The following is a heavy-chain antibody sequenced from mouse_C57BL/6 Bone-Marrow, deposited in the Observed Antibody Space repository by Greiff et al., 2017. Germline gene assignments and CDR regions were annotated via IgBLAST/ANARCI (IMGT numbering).Heavy chain of an antibody. CDR3: ASQAYYYGSRGGAMDY. Sequence: VKLMESGPGLVQPSPSLSITCTVSGFSLTSYGVHWVRQSPGKGLEWLGVIWSGGSTDYNAAFISRLSISKDNSKSQVFFKRNSLQADDTAIYYCASQAYYYGSRGGAMDYWGQGTSVTVSS. CDR2: IWSGGST. V-gene: IGHV2-2*01. D-gene: IGHD1-1*01. CDR1: GFSLTSYG. J-gene: IGHJ4*01.